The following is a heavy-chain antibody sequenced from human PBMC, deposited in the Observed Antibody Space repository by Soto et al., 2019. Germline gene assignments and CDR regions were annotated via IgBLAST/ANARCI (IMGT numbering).Heavy chain of an antibody. Sequence: ASVKVSCKASGYTFTSYAMHCVRQAPGQRLEWMGWINAGNGNTKYSQKFQGRVTITRDTSASTAYMELSSLRSEDTAVYYCARELQAYYGSGSYVYYGMDVWGQGTTVTVSS. D-gene: IGHD3-10*01. V-gene: IGHV1-3*01. J-gene: IGHJ6*02. CDR2: INAGNGNT. CDR3: ARELQAYYGSGSYVYYGMDV. CDR1: GYTFTSYA.